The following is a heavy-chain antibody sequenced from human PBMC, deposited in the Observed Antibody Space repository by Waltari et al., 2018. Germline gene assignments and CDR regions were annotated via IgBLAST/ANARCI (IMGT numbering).Heavy chain of an antibody. J-gene: IGHJ4*02. V-gene: IGHV3-23*03. CDR3: AKATTTVTTFSFDY. D-gene: IGHD4-17*01. CDR2: IYSGGSTT. Sequence: EVQLLESGGGLVQPGGSLRLSCAASGFTFSSYAMTWVRQGPGKGLEWVSVIYSGGSTTYYADSVKGRFTISRDNSKNTLYLQMNSLRAEDTAVYYCAKATTTVTTFSFDYWGQGTLVTVSS. CDR1: GFTFSSYA.